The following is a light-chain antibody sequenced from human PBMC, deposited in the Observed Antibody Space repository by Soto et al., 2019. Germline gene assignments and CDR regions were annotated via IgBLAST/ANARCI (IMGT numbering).Light chain of an antibody. CDR1: QGISNY. CDR2: TAS. V-gene: IGKV1-9*01. J-gene: IGKJ4*01. CDR3: QHRHGYPLT. Sequence: DIQLTQSPSFLSASVGDRVTITCRASQGISNYLAWYQQKAGKAPKLLIHTASTLQNGVPSRFSGSGSGTEFTRTISSLQPEDLATYYCQHRHGYPLTFGGGTKVEIK.